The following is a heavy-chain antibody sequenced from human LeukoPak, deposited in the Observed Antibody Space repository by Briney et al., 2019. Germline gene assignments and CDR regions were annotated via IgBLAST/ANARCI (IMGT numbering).Heavy chain of an antibody. CDR3: AKDIYYYDGSRYFQH. V-gene: IGHV3-30*18. D-gene: IGHD3-22*01. J-gene: IGHJ1*01. CDR2: ISYDGSNK. CDR1: GFTFSSYG. Sequence: PGGSLRLSCAASGFTFSSYGMHWVRQAPGKGLEWVAVISYDGSNKYYADSVKGRFTISRDNSKNTLYLQMNSLRAEDTAVYYCAKDIYYYDGSRYFQHWGQGTLVTASS.